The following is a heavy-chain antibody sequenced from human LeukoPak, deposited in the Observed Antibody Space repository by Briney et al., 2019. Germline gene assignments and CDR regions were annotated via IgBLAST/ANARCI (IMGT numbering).Heavy chain of an antibody. CDR1: GFTFSSYG. D-gene: IGHD3-10*01. CDR2: IWYDESNK. Sequence: GGSLRLSCAASGFTFSSYGMHWVRQAPGKGLEWVAVIWYDESNKYYADSVKGRFTISRDNSKNTLYLQMNGLRAEDTAVYYCARDEERYYGSGRDYMDVWGKGATVTVSS. CDR3: ARDEERYYGSGRDYMDV. J-gene: IGHJ6*03. V-gene: IGHV3-33*01.